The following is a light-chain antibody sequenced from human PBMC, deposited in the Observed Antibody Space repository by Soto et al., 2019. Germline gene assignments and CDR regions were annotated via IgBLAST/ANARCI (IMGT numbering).Light chain of an antibody. V-gene: IGKV3-20*01. CDR3: QQYGSSRLT. CDR1: QSISSSY. J-gene: IGKJ4*01. CDR2: GAS. Sequence: EVVLTQYPDTLSLSPGARATLSCRASQSISSSYLAWYQQKPRQAPRLLIYGASSRATGIPDRCSGSGSGTDFTLTISRLEPEDFAVYYCQQYGSSRLTFGGRTKVDI.